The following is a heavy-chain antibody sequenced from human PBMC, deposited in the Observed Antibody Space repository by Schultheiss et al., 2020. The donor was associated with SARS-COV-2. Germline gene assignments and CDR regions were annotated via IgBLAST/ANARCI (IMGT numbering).Heavy chain of an antibody. D-gene: IGHD6-13*01. Sequence: SETLSLTCTVSGGSISSYYWSWIRQPAGKGLEWIGRIYTSGSTNYNPSLKSRVTISVDTSKNQFSLKLSSVTAADTAVYYCARSQATPGIAAAGTYYYGMDVWGQGTTVTVSS. CDR3: ARSQATPGIAAAGTYYYGMDV. CDR2: IYTSGST. V-gene: IGHV4-4*07. J-gene: IGHJ6*02. CDR1: GGSISSYY.